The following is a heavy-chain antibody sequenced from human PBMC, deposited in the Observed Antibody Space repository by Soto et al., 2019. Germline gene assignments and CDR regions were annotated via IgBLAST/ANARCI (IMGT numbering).Heavy chain of an antibody. V-gene: IGHV4-34*01. J-gene: IGHJ5*02. Sequence: LSLTCAVYGGSFSGYYWSWIRQPPGKGLEWIGEINHSGSTNYNPSLKSRVTISVDTSKNQFSLKLSSVTAADTAVYYCARGYMLRRIAARLSWFDPWGQGTLVTVSS. CDR2: INHSGST. D-gene: IGHD6-6*01. CDR1: GGSFSGYY. CDR3: ARGYMLRRIAARLSWFDP.